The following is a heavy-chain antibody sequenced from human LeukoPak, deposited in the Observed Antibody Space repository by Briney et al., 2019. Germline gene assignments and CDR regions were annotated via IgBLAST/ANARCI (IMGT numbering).Heavy chain of an antibody. J-gene: IGHJ4*02. Sequence: GGSLRLSCTVSGFTVSSNSMSWVRQAPGKGLEWVSFIYSGTIHYSDSVKGRFTISRGNSKNTLYLQMNSLRAEDTAVYYCARRAGAYSHPYDYWGQGTLVTVSS. CDR3: ARRAGAYSHPYDY. CDR1: GFTVSSNS. CDR2: IYSGTI. D-gene: IGHD4/OR15-4a*01. V-gene: IGHV3-53*01.